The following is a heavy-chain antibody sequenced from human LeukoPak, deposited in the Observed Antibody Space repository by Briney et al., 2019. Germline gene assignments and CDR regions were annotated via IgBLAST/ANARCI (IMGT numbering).Heavy chain of an antibody. CDR3: AKVSISSGWYSAFDY. D-gene: IGHD6-19*01. CDR2: ISGSGGST. J-gene: IGHJ4*02. CDR1: GFTFSSYA. V-gene: IGHV3-23*01. Sequence: PGGSLRLSCAASGFTFSSYAMSWVCQAPGKGLEWVSAISGSGGSTYYADSVKGRFTISRDNSKNTLYLQMNSLRAEDTAVYYCAKVSISSGWYSAFDYWGQGTLVTVSS.